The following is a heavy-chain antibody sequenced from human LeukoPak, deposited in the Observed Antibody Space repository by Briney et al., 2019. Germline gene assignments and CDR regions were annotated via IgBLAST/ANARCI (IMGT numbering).Heavy chain of an antibody. CDR3: ARGLGDPTDY. D-gene: IGHD4-17*01. CDR1: GFTFSSYA. CDR2: ISTRSNYI. J-gene: IGHJ4*02. Sequence: PGGSLRLSCAASGFTFSSYAMNWLRQAPGKGLEWVSSISTRSNYIYYADSVKGRFTISRDNDKNSLYLQMNSLRAEDTALYYCARGLGDPTDYWGQGTLVTVSS. V-gene: IGHV3-21*06.